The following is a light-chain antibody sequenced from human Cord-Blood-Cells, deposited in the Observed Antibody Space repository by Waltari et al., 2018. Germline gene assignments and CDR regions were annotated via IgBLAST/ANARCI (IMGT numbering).Light chain of an antibody. J-gene: IGLJ1*01. Sequence: QSALTQPASVSGSPGQPITISCTGTSSDVGGYNYVSWNQQHPGKPPKRMIYDFSKRPSGVSSRFSGSKSGNTASLTISGLQAEDEADYYCSSYTSSSTYVFGTGTKVTVL. CDR3: SSYTSSSTYV. CDR2: DFS. CDR1: SSDVGGYNY. V-gene: IGLV2-14*01.